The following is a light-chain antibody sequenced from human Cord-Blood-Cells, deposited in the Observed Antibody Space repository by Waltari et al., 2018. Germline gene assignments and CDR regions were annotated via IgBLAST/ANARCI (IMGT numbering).Light chain of an antibody. Sequence: QSALTQPASVSGSPGQSITLSCTGTSSDVGGYNYVSWYQQNPGKAPKLMIYDVSNRPSGVSNRFSGSKSGNTASLTISGLQAEDEADYYCSSYTSSSTLVFGTGTKVTVL. J-gene: IGLJ1*01. CDR3: SSYTSSSTLV. CDR1: SSDVGGYNY. V-gene: IGLV2-14*01. CDR2: DVS.